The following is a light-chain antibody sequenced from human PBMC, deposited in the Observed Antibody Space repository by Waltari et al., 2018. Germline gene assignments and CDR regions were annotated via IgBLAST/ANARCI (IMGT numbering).Light chain of an antibody. Sequence: DIQMTQSPSTLSASVGDRVTITCRASQSISSWLAWYQQKPGKAPTLLIYKASSLESGVPSRFSGSGSGTEFTLTISSLQPDDFATYYCQQYNSYSPMGFLGPGTKVDIK. CDR2: KAS. V-gene: IGKV1-5*03. CDR3: QQYNSYSPMGF. J-gene: IGKJ3*01. CDR1: QSISSW.